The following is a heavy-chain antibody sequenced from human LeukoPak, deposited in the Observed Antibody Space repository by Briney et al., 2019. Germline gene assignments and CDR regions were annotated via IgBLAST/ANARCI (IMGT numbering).Heavy chain of an antibody. Sequence: SETLSLTCAVSGESFSGHYWSWIRQTPGKGLEWIGEANHSGSTNYNPSLKSRVTISIDTSKNQFSLKLSSVTAADTAVYYCARVGYVSAWYPFDYWGQGTLVTVS. V-gene: IGHV4-34*01. CDR2: ANHSGST. CDR1: GESFSGHY. CDR3: ARVGYVSAWYPFDY. D-gene: IGHD2-2*01. J-gene: IGHJ4*02.